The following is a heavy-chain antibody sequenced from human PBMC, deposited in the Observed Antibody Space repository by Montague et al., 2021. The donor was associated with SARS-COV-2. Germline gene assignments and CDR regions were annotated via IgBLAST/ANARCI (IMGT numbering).Heavy chain of an antibody. CDR2: ISWNSGSI. Sequence: SLRLSCAASGFIFGDYAMHWVRQAPGKGLEWVSGISWNSGSIGYADSVKGRFTISRDNAKNSLYLQMNSLRAEDTALYYCAKLPSRDGYNLRDYWGQGTLGTVSS. CDR3: AKLPSRDGYNLRDY. J-gene: IGHJ4*02. D-gene: IGHD5-24*01. V-gene: IGHV3-9*01. CDR1: GFIFGDYA.